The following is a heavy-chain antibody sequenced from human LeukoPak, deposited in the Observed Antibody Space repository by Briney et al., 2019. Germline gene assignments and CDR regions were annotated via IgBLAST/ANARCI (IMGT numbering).Heavy chain of an antibody. D-gene: IGHD5-12*01. CDR1: GFTFSSYA. Sequence: GGSLRLSCAASGFTFSSYAMHWVRQAPGKGLEWVAVISYDGSNKYYADSVKGRFTISRDNSKNTLYLQMNSLRAVDTAVYYCARGGYDDAFDIWGQGTMVTVSS. J-gene: IGHJ3*02. CDR3: ARGGYDDAFDI. V-gene: IGHV3-30-3*01. CDR2: ISYDGSNK.